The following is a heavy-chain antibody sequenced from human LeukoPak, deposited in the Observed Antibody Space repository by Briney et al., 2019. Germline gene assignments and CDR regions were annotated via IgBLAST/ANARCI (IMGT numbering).Heavy chain of an antibody. D-gene: IGHD4-17*01. CDR1: GGSFSGYY. J-gene: IGHJ6*03. Sequence: PSETLSLTCAVYGGSFSGYYWSWILQPPGKGLEWIGEINHSGSTNYNPSLKSRVTISVDTSKNQFSLKLSSVTAADTAVYYCARLIRFSSYGDRGLPYYYYYYMDVWGKGTTVTVSS. CDR3: ARLIRFSSYGDRGLPYYYYYYMDV. CDR2: INHSGST. V-gene: IGHV4-34*01.